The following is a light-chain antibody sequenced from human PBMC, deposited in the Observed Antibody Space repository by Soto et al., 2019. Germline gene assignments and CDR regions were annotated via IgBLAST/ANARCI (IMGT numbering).Light chain of an antibody. CDR3: QQYHNLRT. CDR2: GAS. J-gene: IGKJ1*01. CDR1: QSVSSN. V-gene: IGKV3-15*01. Sequence: EIVMTQSPATLSVSPGERASLSCRASQSVSSNLAWYQQKPGQAPRLLIFGASTRATGIPARFSGSGSGTVFALTISSLQAEGFAVYYCQQYHNLRTFGQGAKVDIK.